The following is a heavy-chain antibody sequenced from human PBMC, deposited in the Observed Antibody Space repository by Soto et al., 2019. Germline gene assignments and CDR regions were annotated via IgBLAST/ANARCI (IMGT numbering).Heavy chain of an antibody. CDR3: AKVIAAAAFDY. V-gene: IGHV3-30*18. D-gene: IGHD6-13*01. J-gene: IGHJ4*02. CDR2: ISYDGSNK. Sequence: QVQLVESGGGVVQPRRSLRLSCAASGFTFSSYGMHWVRQAPGKGLEWVAVISYDGSNKYYADSVKGRFTISRDNSKNTLYLQMNSLRAEDTAVYYCAKVIAAAAFDYWGQGTLVTVSS. CDR1: GFTFSSYG.